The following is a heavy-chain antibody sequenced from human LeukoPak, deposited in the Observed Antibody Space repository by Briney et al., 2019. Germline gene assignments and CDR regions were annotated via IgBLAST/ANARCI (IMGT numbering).Heavy chain of an antibody. Sequence: SETLSLTCAVYGGSFSGYYWGWIRQPPGKGLEWIGSIYYSGSTYYNPSLKSRVTISVDTSKNQFSLKLSSVTAADTAVYYCARDLGYYDFWSGYYSRGYYYYYYMDVWGKGTTVTVSS. J-gene: IGHJ6*03. CDR2: IYYSGST. V-gene: IGHV4-34*01. CDR1: GGSFSGYY. D-gene: IGHD3-3*01. CDR3: ARDLGYYDFWSGYYSRGYYYYYYMDV.